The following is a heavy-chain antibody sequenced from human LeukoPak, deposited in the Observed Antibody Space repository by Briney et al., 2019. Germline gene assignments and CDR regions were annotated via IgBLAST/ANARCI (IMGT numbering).Heavy chain of an antibody. D-gene: IGHD3-16*01. CDR2: IAPGDSDP. CDR1: GYXFTDHW. V-gene: IGHV5-51*01. Sequence: GESLKISCNGSGYXFTDHWIGWVRQMPGKGPEWMGIIAPGDSDPRYSPSFQGQVTTSADKSISTAYLQWSSLKASDTAMYYCARYVVGPYYFDYWGQGTLVTVSS. CDR3: ARYVVGPYYFDY. J-gene: IGHJ4*02.